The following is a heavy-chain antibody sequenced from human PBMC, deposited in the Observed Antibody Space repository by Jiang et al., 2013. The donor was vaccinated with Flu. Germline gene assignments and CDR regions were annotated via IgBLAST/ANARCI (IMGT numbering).Heavy chain of an antibody. CDR2: INPNSGGT. Sequence: YYMHWVATGPWQGLEWMGWINPNSGGTNYAQKFQGWVTMTRDTSISTAYMELSRLRSDDTAVYYCARDLRYSSSWYTDAFDIWGQGTMVTVSS. CDR1: YY. V-gene: IGHV1-2*04. D-gene: IGHD6-13*01. J-gene: IGHJ3*02. CDR3: ARDLRYSSSWYTDAFDI.